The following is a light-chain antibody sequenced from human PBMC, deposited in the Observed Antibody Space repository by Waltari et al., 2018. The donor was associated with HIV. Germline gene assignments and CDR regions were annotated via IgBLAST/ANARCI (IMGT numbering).Light chain of an antibody. CDR3: QVWDFRSDEVI. V-gene: IGLV3-21*04. CDR2: DDD. Sequence: SYMLTQSPSVSVAPGKPAAITGGGNDIGTTQVHWYQHKSGQAPVLIISDDDDRPSGIPERCSGSNSANTATLTITRVEAGDEADYFCQVWDFRSDEVIFGGGTKMTVL. CDR1: DIGTTQ. J-gene: IGLJ2*01.